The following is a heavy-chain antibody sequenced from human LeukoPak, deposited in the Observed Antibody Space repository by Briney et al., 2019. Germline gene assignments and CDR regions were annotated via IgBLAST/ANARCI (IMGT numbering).Heavy chain of an antibody. J-gene: IGHJ4*02. D-gene: IGHD6-13*01. V-gene: IGHV3-21*01. CDR1: GFTFSSYS. CDR3: ARAGYSSSWPDY. Sequence: GGSLRLSCAASGFTFSSYSMNWVRRAPGKGLEWVSSISSSSSYIYYADSVKGRFTISRDSAKNSLYLQMNSLRAEDTAVYYCARAGYSSSWPDYWGQGTLVTVSS. CDR2: ISSSSSYI.